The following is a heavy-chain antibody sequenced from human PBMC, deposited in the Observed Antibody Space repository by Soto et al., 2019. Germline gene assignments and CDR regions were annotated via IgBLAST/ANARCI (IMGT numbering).Heavy chain of an antibody. CDR2: ISGSGASP. V-gene: IGHV3-23*01. CDR3: AKDLDYYDSSGPIDY. Sequence: EVELLESGGGLVQPGGSLRLSCAASGFTFSNYALSWVRQAPGKGLECVSAISGSGASPYYADSVKGRFTISRDNSKNTVSLQMRSLRAENTAIYYCAKDLDYYDSSGPIDYWCQGTLVTVSS. J-gene: IGHJ4*02. CDR1: GFTFSNYA. D-gene: IGHD3-22*01.